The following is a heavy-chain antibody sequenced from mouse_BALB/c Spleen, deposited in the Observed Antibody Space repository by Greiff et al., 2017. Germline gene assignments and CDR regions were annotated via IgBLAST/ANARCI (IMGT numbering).Heavy chain of an antibody. CDR2: ISYDGSN. D-gene: IGHD2-1*01. Sequence: EVQLVESGPGLVKPSQSLSLTCSVTGYSITSGYYWNWIRQFPGNKLEWMGYISYDGSNNYNPSLKNRISITRDTSKNQFFLKLNSVTTEDTATYYCAHGNYEGDYWGQGTSVTVSS. CDR1: GYSITSGYY. J-gene: IGHJ4*01. V-gene: IGHV3-6*02. CDR3: AHGNYEGDY.